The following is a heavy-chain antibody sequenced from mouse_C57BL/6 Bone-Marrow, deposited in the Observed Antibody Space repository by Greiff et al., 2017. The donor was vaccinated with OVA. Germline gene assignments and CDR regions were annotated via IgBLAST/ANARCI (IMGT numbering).Heavy chain of an antibody. CDR2: IDPENGDT. CDR3: TRDYGSGLFAY. V-gene: IGHV14-4*01. J-gene: IGHJ3*01. CDR1: GFNIKDDY. Sequence: EVQLQQSGAELVRPGASVKLSCTASGFNIKDDYMHWVKQRPEQGLEWIGWIDPENGDTEYASKFQGKATITADTSSNTAYLQRSSLTSEDTAGYCSTRDYGSGLFAYWGQGTLVTVSA. D-gene: IGHD1-1*01.